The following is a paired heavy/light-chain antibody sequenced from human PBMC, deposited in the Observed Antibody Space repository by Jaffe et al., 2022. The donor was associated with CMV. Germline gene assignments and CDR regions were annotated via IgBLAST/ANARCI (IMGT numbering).Heavy chain of an antibody. V-gene: IGHV3-11*01. CDR1: GFTFSNYY. Sequence: QVQLVESGGGWVRPGGSLRLSCAASGFTFSNYYMNWIRQAPGKGLEWLSYITPSGNTIYYADSVKGRFTVSRDNAKNSVFLQMNTLRAEDTGVYYCAREQVLTTWLERHPPGYSYGMDVWGQGTTVTVSS. D-gene: IGHD1-1*01. CDR3: AREQVLTTWLERHPPGYSYGMDV. J-gene: IGHJ6*02. CDR2: ITPSGNTI.
Light chain of an antibody. CDR3: QHRIDWPPGLA. V-gene: IGKV3-11*01. Sequence: EIVLTQSPATLSLSPGETATLSCRATQSSYLAWYQQKPGQTPRLLIYDASKRATGIPARFSGSGSGTDFTLTISSLEPEDFAVYFCQHRIDWPPGLAFGPGTKVDIK. CDR1: QSSY. CDR2: DAS. J-gene: IGKJ3*01.